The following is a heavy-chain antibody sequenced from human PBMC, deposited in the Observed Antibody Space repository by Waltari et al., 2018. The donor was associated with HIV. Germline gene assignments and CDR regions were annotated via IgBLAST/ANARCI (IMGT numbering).Heavy chain of an antibody. Sequence: EVQVLESGGTLVQPGGSLRVSCAASGFASSHYAVSWVRQAAGQGLEWVSAISKSGDRTYYADSVRGRFTISRDNSKNTLSLQMNSLRVEDTAVYYCAIPGSGLYPTPLDLWGQGTLVTVSS. CDR2: ISKSGDRT. V-gene: IGHV3-23*01. CDR3: AIPGSGLYPTPLDL. J-gene: IGHJ5*02. CDR1: GFASSHYA. D-gene: IGHD2-2*02.